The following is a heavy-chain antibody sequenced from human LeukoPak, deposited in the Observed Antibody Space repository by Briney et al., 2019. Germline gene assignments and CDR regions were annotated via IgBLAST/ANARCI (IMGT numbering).Heavy chain of an antibody. V-gene: IGHV4-4*02. J-gene: IGHJ4*02. CDR3: ARVQRVKFPLKYYFDY. Sequence: SETLSLTCAVSSGSISSNNWWSWVRQPPGKGLEWIGEIYHSGSTNYNPSLKSRVTISVDKSNNQFSLKLSSVTAADTAVYYCARVQRVKFPLKYYFDYWGQGTLVTVSS. CDR1: SGSISSNNW. CDR2: IYHSGST. D-gene: IGHD3-10*01.